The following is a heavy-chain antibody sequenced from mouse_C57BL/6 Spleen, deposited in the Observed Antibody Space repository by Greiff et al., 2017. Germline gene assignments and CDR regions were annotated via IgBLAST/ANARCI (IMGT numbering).Heavy chain of an antibody. CDR1: GFTFSDYG. CDR3: ARWRSPYFDY. Sequence: EVKVVESGGGLVKPGGSLKLSCAASGFTFSDYGMHWVRQAPEKGLEWVAYISSGSSTIYYADTVKGRFTISRDNAKNTLFLQMTSLRSEDTAMYYCARWRSPYFDYWGQGTTLTVSS. CDR2: ISSGSSTI. J-gene: IGHJ2*01. V-gene: IGHV5-17*01.